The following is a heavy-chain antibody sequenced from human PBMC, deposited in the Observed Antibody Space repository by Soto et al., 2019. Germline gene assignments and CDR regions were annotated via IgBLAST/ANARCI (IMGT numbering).Heavy chain of an antibody. D-gene: IGHD6-19*01. CDR1: GGSFSGYY. J-gene: IGHJ5*02. Sequence: SETLSLTCAVYGGSFSGYYWSWIRQPPGKGLEWIGEINHSGSTNYNPSLKSRVTISVDTSKNQFSLKLSSVTAADTAVYYCARGLEQWLVLSWWFDPWGQGTLVTVSS. CDR3: ARGLEQWLVLSWWFDP. CDR2: INHSGST. V-gene: IGHV4-34*01.